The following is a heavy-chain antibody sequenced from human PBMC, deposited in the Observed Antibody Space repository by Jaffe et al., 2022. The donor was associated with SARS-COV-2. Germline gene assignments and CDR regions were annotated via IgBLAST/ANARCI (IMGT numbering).Heavy chain of an antibody. Sequence: EVQLVESGGGLVQPGGSLRLSCAASGFTFSSYDMHWVRQATGKGLEWVSAIGTAGDTYYPGSVKGRFTISRENAKNSLYLQMNSLRAGDTAVYYCARVCGGDCYGDAFDIWGQGTMVTVSS. J-gene: IGHJ3*02. CDR3: ARVCGGDCYGDAFDI. D-gene: IGHD2-21*02. V-gene: IGHV3-13*01. CDR2: IGTAGDT. CDR1: GFTFSSYD.